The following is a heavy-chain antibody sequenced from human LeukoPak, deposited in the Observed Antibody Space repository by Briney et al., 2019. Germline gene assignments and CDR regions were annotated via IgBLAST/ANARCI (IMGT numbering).Heavy chain of an antibody. Sequence: QPGRSLRLSCAASGFTFSSYAMHWVRQAPGKGLEWVAVISYDGSNKYYADSVKGRFTISRDNSKNTLYLQMNNLRAEDTAVYYCARGQYRGSYHLDYWGQGTLVTVSS. CDR2: ISYDGSNK. CDR3: ARGQYRGSYHLDY. CDR1: GFTFSSYA. J-gene: IGHJ4*02. D-gene: IGHD1-26*01. V-gene: IGHV3-30*14.